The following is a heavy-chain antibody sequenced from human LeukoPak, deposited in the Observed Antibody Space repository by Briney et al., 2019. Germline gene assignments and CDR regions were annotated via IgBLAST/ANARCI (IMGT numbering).Heavy chain of an antibody. CDR2: IKQDGSEK. Sequence: SGGSLRLSCAASGFTFSSYWMSWVRQAPGKGLEWVANIKQDGSEKYYVDSVKGRFTISRDNARNSLYLQMNSLRAEDTAVYYCARGRRGGTVDYWGQGTLVTVSS. V-gene: IGHV3-7*01. D-gene: IGHD1-1*01. CDR1: GFTFSSYW. J-gene: IGHJ4*02. CDR3: ARGRRGGTVDY.